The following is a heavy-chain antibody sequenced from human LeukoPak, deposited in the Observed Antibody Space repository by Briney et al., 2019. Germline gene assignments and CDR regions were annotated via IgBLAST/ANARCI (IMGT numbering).Heavy chain of an antibody. CDR2: LSGSGSSI. Sequence: GGSLRLSCAASGFTFSSYAMSWVRQAAGKGLEWVSGLSGSGSSIYYADSVKGRFTISRDNSKNTLYLQMNSLRAEDTAVYYCARGTGYWGQGTLVTVSS. D-gene: IGHD1-1*01. CDR3: ARGTGY. CDR1: GFTFSSYA. J-gene: IGHJ4*02. V-gene: IGHV3-23*01.